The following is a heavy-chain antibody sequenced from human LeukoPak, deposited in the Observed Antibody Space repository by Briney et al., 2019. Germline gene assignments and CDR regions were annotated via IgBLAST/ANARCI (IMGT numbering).Heavy chain of an antibody. D-gene: IGHD3-22*01. Sequence: SETLSLTCTVSGGSISSYYWSWIRQPAGKGLEWIGRIYTSGSTNYNPSLKSRVTISVDTSKNQFSLKLSSVTAADTAVYYCARGHSVSRGNYYYDSTGRFDYWGQGTLITVSS. J-gene: IGHJ4*02. CDR3: ARGHSVSRGNYYYDSTGRFDY. V-gene: IGHV4-4*07. CDR2: IYTSGST. CDR1: GGSISSYY.